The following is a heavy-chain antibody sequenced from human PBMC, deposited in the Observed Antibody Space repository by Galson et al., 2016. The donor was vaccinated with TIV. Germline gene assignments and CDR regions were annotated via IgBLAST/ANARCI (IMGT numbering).Heavy chain of an antibody. Sequence: SLRLSCAASGFTFSSYAMSWVRQAPGKGLEWVSAISGSGATTHCADSVKGRFTISRDNSKNTLYVQMDSLRAEDTALYYCAKVPSSGFSYYYGWDVWGQGTTVTVS. V-gene: IGHV3-23*01. CDR1: GFTFSSYA. CDR3: AKVPSSGFSYYYGWDV. D-gene: IGHD3-10*01. J-gene: IGHJ6*02. CDR2: ISGSGATT.